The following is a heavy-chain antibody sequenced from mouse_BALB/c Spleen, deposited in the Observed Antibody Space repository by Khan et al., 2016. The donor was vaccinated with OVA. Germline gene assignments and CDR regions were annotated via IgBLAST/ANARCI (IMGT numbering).Heavy chain of an antibody. D-gene: IGHD1-1*02. CDR2: IDPANGNT. V-gene: IGHV14-3*02. CDR1: GFNIKDTY. J-gene: IGHJ4*01. CDR3: AYSFTIYSMDS. Sequence: EVQLQESGAELVKPGASVKLSCTAAGFNIKDTYIHWVRQRPEQGLAWIGRIDPANGNTKYDPEFQGKATITADTSSNTAYLQLISLTSEDTAVXYCAYSFTIYSMDSWGQGTSVTVSS.